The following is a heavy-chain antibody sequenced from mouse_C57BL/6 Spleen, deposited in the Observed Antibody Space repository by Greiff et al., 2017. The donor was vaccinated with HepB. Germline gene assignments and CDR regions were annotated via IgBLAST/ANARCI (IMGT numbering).Heavy chain of an antibody. J-gene: IGHJ3*01. Sequence: QVQLQQPGAELVMPGASVKLSCKASGYTFTSYWMHWVKQRPGQGLEWIGEIDPSDSYTNYNQKFKGKSTLTVDKSSSTAYMQLSSLTSEDSAVYYCARRAITGFAWFAYWGQGTLVTVSA. CDR3: ARRAITGFAWFAY. CDR1: GYTFTSYW. V-gene: IGHV1-69*01. CDR2: IDPSDSYT. D-gene: IGHD4-1*01.